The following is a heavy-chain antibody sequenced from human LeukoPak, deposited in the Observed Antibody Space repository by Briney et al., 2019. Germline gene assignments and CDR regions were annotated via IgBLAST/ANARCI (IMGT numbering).Heavy chain of an antibody. Sequence: GASVNVSCKAPGYTFTSYYMHWVRQAPGQGLEWMGIINPSGGSTSYAQKFQGRVTMTRDTSTSTVYMELSSLRSEDTAVYYCAREVIEGYCSGGSCRGVDYWGQGTLVTVSS. CDR3: AREVIEGYCSGGSCRGVDY. J-gene: IGHJ4*02. CDR2: INPSGGST. CDR1: GYTFTSYY. D-gene: IGHD2-15*01. V-gene: IGHV1-46*01.